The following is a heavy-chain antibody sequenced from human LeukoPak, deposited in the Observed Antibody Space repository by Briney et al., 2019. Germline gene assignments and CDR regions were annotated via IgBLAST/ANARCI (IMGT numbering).Heavy chain of an antibody. V-gene: IGHV4-39*01. J-gene: IGHJ4*02. D-gene: IGHD3-16*02. Sequence: SETLSLTCTVSGGSISSSSYYWGWIRQPPGKGLEWVGSITYSGTTYYNPSLKSRVTISVDTSKNQFSLKLSSVTAADTAVYYCAPAYVWGSFRTFNYWGQGTLVTVSS. CDR3: APAYVWGSFRTFNY. CDR1: GGSISSSSYY. CDR2: ITYSGTT.